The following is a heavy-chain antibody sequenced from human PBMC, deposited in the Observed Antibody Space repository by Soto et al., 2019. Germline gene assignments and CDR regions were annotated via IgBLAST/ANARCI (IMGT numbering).Heavy chain of an antibody. J-gene: IGHJ4*02. CDR1: GFPSSTTT. V-gene: IGHV3-48*04. CDR3: AKDLGWPRPSYPDY. CDR2: ISSSGRTI. D-gene: IGHD5-12*01. Sequence: GGSLNLSFPPSGFPSSTTTLTWSPRAPGQGLEWVSYISSSGRTIYYADSVKGRFTISRDNSKNTLSLQMNSLRTEDTAVYYCAKDLGWPRPSYPDYWGQGIRVTVSS.